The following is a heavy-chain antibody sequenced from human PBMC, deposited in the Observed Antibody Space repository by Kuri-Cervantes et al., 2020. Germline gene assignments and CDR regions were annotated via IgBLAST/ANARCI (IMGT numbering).Heavy chain of an antibody. V-gene: IGHV4-59*01. D-gene: IGHD6-13*01. CDR1: GGSISSYY. J-gene: IGHJ6*02. CDR3: ARGQYFGSSWYLRSYYYYGMDV. Sequence: ESLKISCTVSGGSISSYYWSWIRQPPGQGLEWIGYIYYSGSTNYNPSLKGRVTISVDTSKNQFSLKLSSVTAADTAVYYCARGQYFGSSWYLRSYYYYGMDVWGQGTTVTVSS. CDR2: IYYSGST.